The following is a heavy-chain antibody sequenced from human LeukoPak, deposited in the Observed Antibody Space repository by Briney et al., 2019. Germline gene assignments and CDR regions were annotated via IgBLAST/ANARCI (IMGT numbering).Heavy chain of an antibody. D-gene: IGHD4-17*01. V-gene: IGHV3-30*03. CDR1: GFTFSSYG. CDR2: ISHDGSNK. Sequence: PGGSLRLSCAASGFTFSSYGMHWVRQAPGKGLEWVAVISHDGSNKYYADSVKGRFTISRDNSKNTLYLQMNSLRAEDTAVYYCASSGPQMTTVTMYYFDYWGQGTLVTVSS. J-gene: IGHJ4*02. CDR3: ASSGPQMTTVTMYYFDY.